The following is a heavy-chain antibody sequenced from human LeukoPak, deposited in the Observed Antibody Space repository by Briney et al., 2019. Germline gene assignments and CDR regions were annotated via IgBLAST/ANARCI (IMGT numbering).Heavy chain of an antibody. CDR2: INWNGGST. CDR1: GFTFDDYG. J-gene: IGHJ4*02. Sequence: GGSLRLSCAASGFTFDDYGMSWVRQAPGKGLEWVSGINWNGGSTGYADSVKGRFTISRDNAKNSLYLQMNSLRAEDTAVYYCAREMGYCSSTSCYDYDYWGQGSLVTVSS. CDR3: AREMGYCSSTSCYDYDY. V-gene: IGHV3-20*04. D-gene: IGHD2-2*01.